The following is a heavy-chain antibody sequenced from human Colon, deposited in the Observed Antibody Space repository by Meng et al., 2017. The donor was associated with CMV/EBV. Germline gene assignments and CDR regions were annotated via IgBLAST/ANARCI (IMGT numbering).Heavy chain of an antibody. CDR1: GFTFSSYS. D-gene: IGHD6-6*01. CDR3: ARAPIAARQGYFDF. Sequence: GGPLRLSCAASGFTFSSYSMNWVRQAPGKGLEWVSSISSSSSYIYYADSVKGRFTISRDNAKNSLYLQMNSLRAEDTAVYYCARAPIAARQGYFDFWGQGALVTVSS. J-gene: IGHJ4*02. CDR2: ISSSSSYI. V-gene: IGHV3-21*01.